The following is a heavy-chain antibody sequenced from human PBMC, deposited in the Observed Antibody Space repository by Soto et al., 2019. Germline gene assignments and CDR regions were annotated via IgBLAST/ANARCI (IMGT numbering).Heavy chain of an antibody. D-gene: IGHD3-16*02. V-gene: IGHV4-39*01. CDR3: ARKRNDYVWGSYRNRFDY. J-gene: IGHJ4*02. Sequence: SETLSLTCTFSCGSINSSSFYRGLNRQPPGKGLEWIGSIYYSGSTYYNPSLKSRVTISVDTSKNQFSLKLSSVTAADTAVYYCARKRNDYVWGSYRNRFDYWGQGTLVTVSS. CDR2: IYYSGST. CDR1: CGSINSSSFY.